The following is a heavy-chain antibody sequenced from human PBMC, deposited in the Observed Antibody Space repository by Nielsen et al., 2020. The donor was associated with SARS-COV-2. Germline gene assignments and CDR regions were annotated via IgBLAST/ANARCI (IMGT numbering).Heavy chain of an antibody. J-gene: IGHJ4*02. CDR2: MSFDGINE. CDR3: AKDPGYCTSTSCYAKYYFDY. V-gene: IGHV3-30*18. Sequence: VRQAPGKGLEWVAFMSFDGINESFADSAKGRFTISRDNSKNTLSLQMNSLRPDDTAVYYCAKDPGYCTSTSCYAKYYFDYWGQGTLVTVSS. D-gene: IGHD2-2*01.